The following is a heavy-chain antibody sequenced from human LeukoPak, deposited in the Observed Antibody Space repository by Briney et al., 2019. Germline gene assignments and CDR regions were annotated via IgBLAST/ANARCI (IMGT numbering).Heavy chain of an antibody. D-gene: IGHD6-19*01. V-gene: IGHV3-21*01. J-gene: IGHJ4*02. CDR3: ARAGLSRGQWLVLRYFDY. CDR2: ISSSSSYI. CDR1: GFTFSSYS. Sequence: PGGSLRLSCAASGFTFSSYSMNWVRQAPGKGLEWVSSISSSSSYIYYADSVKGRFTISRDNAKNSLYLQMNSLRAEDTAVYYCARAGLSRGQWLVLRYFDYWGQGTLVTVSS.